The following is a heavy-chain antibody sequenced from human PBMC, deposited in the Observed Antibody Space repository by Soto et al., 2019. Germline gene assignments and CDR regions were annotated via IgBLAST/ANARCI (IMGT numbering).Heavy chain of an antibody. J-gene: IGHJ5*02. V-gene: IGHV4-31*03. CDR2: SYYSGST. CDR3: ARSIDP. CDR1: GGSISSGGCY. Sequence: SVTMSLTSPVAGGSISSGGCYWSWIRQHPGKGLEWIGYSYYSGSTYYNPSLKSRVTISVDTSKNQFSLELSSVTAADTAVYYCARSIDPWGQGTLVTVSS.